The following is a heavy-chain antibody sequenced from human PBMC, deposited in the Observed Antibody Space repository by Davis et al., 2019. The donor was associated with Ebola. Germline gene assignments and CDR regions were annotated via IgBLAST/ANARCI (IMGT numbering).Heavy chain of an antibody. D-gene: IGHD1-1*01. Sequence: GESLKISCAASGFTFTTYWMSWVRQAPKKGLEWVANIKQDGSDKNYVDSVKGRFTISRDNAKNSLSLQMNSLRAEDTAVFYCAIDSRSTTSGAYWGQGTLVTVSS. CDR2: IKQDGSDK. V-gene: IGHV3-7*01. CDR3: AIDSRSTTSGAY. J-gene: IGHJ4*02. CDR1: GFTFTTYW.